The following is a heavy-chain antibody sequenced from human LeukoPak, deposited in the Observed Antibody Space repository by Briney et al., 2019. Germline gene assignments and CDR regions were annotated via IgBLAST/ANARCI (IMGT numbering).Heavy chain of an antibody. D-gene: IGHD3-16*01. V-gene: IGHV3-21*01. CDR1: GFTFSSYS. Sequence: GGSLRLSCAASGFTFSSYSMNWVRQAPGKGLEWVSSISSCSSYIYYADSVKGRFTISRDNAKNSLYLQMNSLRAEDTAVYYCARVRRQGDGYFDYWGQGTLVTVSS. J-gene: IGHJ4*02. CDR3: ARVRRQGDGYFDY. CDR2: ISSCSSYI.